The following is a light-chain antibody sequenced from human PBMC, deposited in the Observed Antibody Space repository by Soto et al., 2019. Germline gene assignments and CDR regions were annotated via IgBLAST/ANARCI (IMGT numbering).Light chain of an antibody. V-gene: IGLV2-14*03. Sequence: QSVLTQPASVSGSPGQSITISCTGTSSDVGGYNYVSWYQQRPGNAPKLIIYEVNNRPSGVSNRFSGSKSGNTASLTISGLQAEDEADYYCSSYTSRTTLVVFGGGTKLTVL. CDR3: SSYTSRTTLVV. J-gene: IGLJ3*02. CDR1: SSDVGGYNY. CDR2: EVN.